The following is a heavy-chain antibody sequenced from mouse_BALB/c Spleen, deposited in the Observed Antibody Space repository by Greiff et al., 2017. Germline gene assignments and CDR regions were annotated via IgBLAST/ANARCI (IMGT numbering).Heavy chain of an antibody. Sequence: EVQGVESGGGLVKLGGSLKLPCAASGFTFSSYYMSWVRQTPEKRLELVAAINSNGGSTYYPDTVKGRFTISRDNAKNTLYLQMSSLKSEDTALYYCARRGNYDYYAMDYWGQGTSVTVSS. CDR2: INSNGGST. D-gene: IGHD2-1*01. CDR1: GFTFSSYY. CDR3: ARRGNYDYYAMDY. V-gene: IGHV5-6-2*01. J-gene: IGHJ4*01.